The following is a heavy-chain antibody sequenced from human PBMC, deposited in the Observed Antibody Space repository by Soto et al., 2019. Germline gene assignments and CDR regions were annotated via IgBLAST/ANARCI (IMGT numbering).Heavy chain of an antibody. CDR2: IIPIFGTA. V-gene: IGHV1-69*12. CDR3: AGECISTSCSYYYYYGMDV. Sequence: QVQLVQSGAEVKKPGSSVKVSCKASGGTFSSYAISWVRQAPGQGLEWMGGIIPIFGTANYAQKFQGRVTITADESTSTAYMELSSLRSEDTSVYYCAGECISTSCSYYYYYGMDVWGQGTTVTVSS. J-gene: IGHJ6*02. D-gene: IGHD2-2*01. CDR1: GGTFSSYA.